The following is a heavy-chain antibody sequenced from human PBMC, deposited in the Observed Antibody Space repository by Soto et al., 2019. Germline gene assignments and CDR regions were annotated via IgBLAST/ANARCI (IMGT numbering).Heavy chain of an antibody. J-gene: IGHJ4*02. V-gene: IGHV1-69*13. Sequence: SVKVSCKASGGTFSSYAISWVRQAPGQGLEWMGGIIPIFGTANYAQKFQGRVTITADESTSTAYMELSSLRSEDTAVYYCARDPYPAGYSSGWYDWGQGTLVTVSS. D-gene: IGHD6-19*01. CDR2: IIPIFGTA. CDR1: GGTFSSYA. CDR3: ARDPYPAGYSSGWYD.